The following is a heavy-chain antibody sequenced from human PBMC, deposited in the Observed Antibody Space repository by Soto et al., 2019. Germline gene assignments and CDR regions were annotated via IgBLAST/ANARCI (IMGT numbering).Heavy chain of an antibody. J-gene: IGHJ4*02. Sequence: QITLKESGPTLVKPTQTLTLTCTFSGFSLNTGGVGVGWIRQHPGKALEWFALIYRNDDKRYRASLKSKLTITKDSSKNQVVLTLTTIDPVDTATYYCAHATRRDDYFAYWGQGTLVTVSS. V-gene: IGHV2-5*01. CDR1: GFSLNTGGVG. CDR2: IYRNDDK. CDR3: AHATRRDDYFAY.